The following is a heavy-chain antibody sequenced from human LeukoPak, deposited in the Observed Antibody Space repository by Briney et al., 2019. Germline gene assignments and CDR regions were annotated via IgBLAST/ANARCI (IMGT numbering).Heavy chain of an antibody. V-gene: IGHV1-2*02. Sequence: ASVMVSCKASGYTFTAYYMNWVRQAPGQGLEWMGWINPNNGATNYAQKFQGRVTMTRVTSIGTVYIELSRLTSDDTAVYYCARAGGYGSGSYRGTEIPWGQGTLVTVSS. CDR2: INPNNGAT. CDR1: GYTFTAYY. CDR3: ARAGGYGSGSYRGTEIP. J-gene: IGHJ5*02. D-gene: IGHD3-10*01.